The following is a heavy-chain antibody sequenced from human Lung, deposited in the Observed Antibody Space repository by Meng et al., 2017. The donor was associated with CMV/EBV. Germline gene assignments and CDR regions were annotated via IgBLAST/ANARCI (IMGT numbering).Heavy chain of an antibody. Sequence: SCVVSGFTFDDYAMHWVRQPPGKGLEWVSGISWNSRKLDYEDSVKGRFIISRDNAKNSVYLQMKSLRPEDTAIYFCVKDTGVVVPAPHQGFDYWGQAXLVTVSS. CDR1: GFTFDDYA. D-gene: IGHD2-15*01. CDR3: VKDTGVVVPAPHQGFDY. J-gene: IGHJ4*02. V-gene: IGHV3-9*01. CDR2: ISWNSRKL.